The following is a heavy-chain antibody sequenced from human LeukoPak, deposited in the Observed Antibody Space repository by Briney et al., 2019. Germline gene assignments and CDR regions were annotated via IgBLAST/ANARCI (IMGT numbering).Heavy chain of an antibody. CDR1: GFTFSSYA. V-gene: IGHV3-23*01. D-gene: IGHD2-2*01. CDR2: ISASGGST. J-gene: IGHJ4*02. Sequence: GGSLRLSCAASGFTFSSYAMNWVRQAPGKGLEWVSTISASGGSTYYFVKGRFTISRDNSKNTLYLQMNSLRAEDTAVYYCAKGYCSSTNCKESFFDYWGQGTLVTLSS. CDR3: AKGYCSSTNCKESFFDY.